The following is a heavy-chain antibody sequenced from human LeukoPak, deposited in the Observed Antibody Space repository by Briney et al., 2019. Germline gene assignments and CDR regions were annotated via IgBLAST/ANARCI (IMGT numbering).Heavy chain of an antibody. D-gene: IGHD5-18*01. CDR3: ARDGDTAMVSFYDI. CDR2: IKPSGGST. J-gene: IGHJ3*02. Sequence: ASVKVSCKASGYTFTSYYMHWVRQAPGQGLEWMGIIKPSGGSTSYAQKFQGRVTITADESTNTAYMELSSLTYEDTAMYYCARDGDTAMVSFYDIWGQGTKVTVSS. V-gene: IGHV1-46*01. CDR1: GYTFTSYY.